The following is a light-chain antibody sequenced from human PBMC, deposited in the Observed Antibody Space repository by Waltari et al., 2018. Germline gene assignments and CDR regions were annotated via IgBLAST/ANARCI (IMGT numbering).Light chain of an antibody. J-gene: IGLJ3*02. CDR2: TNR. CDR1: FSSIGSTA. Sequence: QSVLTQPPSASGTPGQRVTIPCSGSFSSIGSTAVNWYQQLPGTAPKLLIYTNRQRPSVVPDRFSGSKSGTSASLVISGLQSEDEADYYCAAWDDSLNGWVFGGGTKLTVL. CDR3: AAWDDSLNGWV. V-gene: IGLV1-44*01.